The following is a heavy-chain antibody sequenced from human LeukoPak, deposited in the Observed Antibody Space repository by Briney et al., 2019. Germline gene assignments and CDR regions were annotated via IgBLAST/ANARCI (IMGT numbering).Heavy chain of an antibody. J-gene: IGHJ3*02. CDR3: ARGLGGDNDAFDI. CDR2: INPSDGGT. V-gene: IGHV1-46*01. Sequence: TSVKVSCKASGYTFTSYYIHWVRQAPGQGLEWTGIINPSDGGTSYAQKFQGRVTMTRDTSTSTVYMELSSLRSEDTAMYYCARGLGGDNDAFDIWGQGTMVTVSS. CDR1: GYTFTSYY. D-gene: IGHD2-21*02.